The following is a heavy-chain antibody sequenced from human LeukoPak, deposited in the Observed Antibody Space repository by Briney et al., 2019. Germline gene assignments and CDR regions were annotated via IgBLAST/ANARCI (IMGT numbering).Heavy chain of an antibody. J-gene: IGHJ4*02. V-gene: IGHV1-46*01. CDR1: GYTFTSYY. Sequence: ASVKVSCKASGYTFTSYYMHWVRQAPRQGLEWMGIINPSGGSTSYAQKFQGRVTMTRDTSTSTVYMELSSLRSEDTAVYYCARPAPLTGYSHWGQGTLVTVSS. D-gene: IGHD3-9*01. CDR3: ARPAPLTGYSH. CDR2: INPSGGST.